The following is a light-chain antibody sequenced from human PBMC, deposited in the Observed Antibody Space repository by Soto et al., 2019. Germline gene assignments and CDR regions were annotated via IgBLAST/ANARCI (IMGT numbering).Light chain of an antibody. CDR2: GLS. Sequence: EIVMTQFPATLSVSPGETATLSCMASQSASSNSAWFLQKPGQAPRVPIYGLSTRGTGIPTRFSLSGSETEFTLTIRGHQSEDFSVYYCQQYNNLPLHFGGGNKVEIK. CDR3: QQYNNLPLH. CDR1: QSASSN. J-gene: IGKJ4*01. V-gene: IGKV3-15*01.